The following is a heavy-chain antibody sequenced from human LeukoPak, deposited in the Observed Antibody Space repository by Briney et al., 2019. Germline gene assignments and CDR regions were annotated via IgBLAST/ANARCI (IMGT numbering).Heavy chain of an antibody. V-gene: IGHV3-30*18. CDR3: AKDLRSSSSFRGSY. J-gene: IGHJ4*02. CDR2: ISYDGSNK. CDR1: GFTLSLAW. D-gene: IGHD6-6*01. Sequence: TGGSLRLSCATSGFTLSLAWMHWVRQAPGKGLEWVAVISYDGSNKYYADSVKGRFTISRDNSKNTLYLQMNSLRAEDTAVYYCAKDLRSSSSFRGSYWGQGTLVTVSS.